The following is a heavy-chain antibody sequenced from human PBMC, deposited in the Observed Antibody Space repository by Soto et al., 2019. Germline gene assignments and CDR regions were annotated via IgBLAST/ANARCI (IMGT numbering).Heavy chain of an antibody. CDR1: GFTFDSYA. J-gene: IGHJ4*02. Sequence: EVQLLESGGGLVQPGGSLRLSCAASGFTFDSYAMSWVHQAPGKGLEWVSAISGIGGTTYYADSVKGRFTISRDNSKNTLYLQMYSLRAEDTAVYYCAREYSSAWKTFDYWGQGTLVTVSS. CDR3: AREYSSAWKTFDY. V-gene: IGHV3-23*01. D-gene: IGHD6-19*01. CDR2: ISGIGGTT.